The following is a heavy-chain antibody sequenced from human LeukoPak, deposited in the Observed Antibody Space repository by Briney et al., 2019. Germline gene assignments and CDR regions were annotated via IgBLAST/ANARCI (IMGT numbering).Heavy chain of an antibody. V-gene: IGHV3-30-3*01. D-gene: IGHD4-23*01. J-gene: IGHJ4*02. CDR2: ISYDGSNK. CDR1: GFTFSSYA. CDR3: ARAPSTVVTPPEFEYYFDY. Sequence: GGSLRLSCAASGFTFSSYAMHWVRQAPGKGLEWVAVISYDGSNKYYADSVKGRFTISRDNSKNTLYLQMNSLRAEDTAVYYCARAPSTVVTPPEFEYYFDYWGQGTLVTVSS.